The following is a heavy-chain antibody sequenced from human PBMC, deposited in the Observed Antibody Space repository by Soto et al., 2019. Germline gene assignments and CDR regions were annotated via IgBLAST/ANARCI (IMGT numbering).Heavy chain of an antibody. J-gene: IGHJ4*02. V-gene: IGHV1-46*01. CDR3: ARGGSDYGTY. CDR1: GYTFTGYY. Sequence: GASVKVSCKASGYTFTGYYMHWVRQAPGQGLEWMGIINPSDGNTNYAQKFQGRVTMTRDTSASTVYMELSSLRSEDTAVFYCARGGSDYGTYWGQGTLVTVSS. CDR2: INPSDGNT. D-gene: IGHD4-17*01.